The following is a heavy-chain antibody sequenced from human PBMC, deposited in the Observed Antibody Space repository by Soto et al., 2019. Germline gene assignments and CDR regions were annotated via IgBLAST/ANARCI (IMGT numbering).Heavy chain of an antibody. D-gene: IGHD3-10*01. CDR1: GFLFSDHA. Sequence: HPGGSMRLSCEASGFLFSDHAMSWVRQAPGKGLEWVSAISGNGIATYYADSVKGRFTISRDNSKNTLYLQMNRLRADDTAVYYCARDAISMVRGTNNWFDPWGQGTLVTVSS. CDR3: ARDAISMVRGTNNWFDP. J-gene: IGHJ5*02. CDR2: ISGNGIAT. V-gene: IGHV3-23*01.